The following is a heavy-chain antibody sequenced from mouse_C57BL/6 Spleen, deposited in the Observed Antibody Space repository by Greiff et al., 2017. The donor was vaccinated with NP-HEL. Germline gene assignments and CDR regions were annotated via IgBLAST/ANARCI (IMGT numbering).Heavy chain of an antibody. D-gene: IGHD1-1*01. CDR1: GYSITSGYY. CDR3: ARDITTVVDY. V-gene: IGHV3-6*01. J-gene: IGHJ2*01. Sequence: EVKLQESGPGLVKPSQSLSLTCSVTGYSITSGYYWNWIRQFPGNQLEWMGYISYDGSNNYNPSLKNRISITRDTSKNQFFLKLNSVTTEDTATYYCARDITTVVDYWGQGTTLTVSS. CDR2: ISYDGSN.